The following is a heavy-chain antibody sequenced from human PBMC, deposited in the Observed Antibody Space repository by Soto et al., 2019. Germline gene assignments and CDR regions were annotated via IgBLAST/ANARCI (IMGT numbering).Heavy chain of an antibody. CDR3: ARHGPRTPREVVRGVSTFDY. J-gene: IGHJ4*02. CDR1: GGSISSYY. Sequence: QVQLQESGPGLVKPSETLSLTCTVSGGSISSYYWSWIRQPPGKGLEWIGYIYYSGSTNYNPSLKSRVTISVDTSKNQFSLKLSSVTAADTAVYYCARHGPRTPREVVRGVSTFDYWGQGTLVTVSS. D-gene: IGHD3-10*01. CDR2: IYYSGST. V-gene: IGHV4-59*08.